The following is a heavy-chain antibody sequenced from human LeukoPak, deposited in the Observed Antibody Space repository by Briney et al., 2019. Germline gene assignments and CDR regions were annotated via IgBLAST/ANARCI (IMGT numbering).Heavy chain of an antibody. CDR1: GFAFGSEA. V-gene: IGHV3-23*01. CDR2: ISGSGGST. J-gene: IGHJ4*02. CDR3: ARDGIFSGGSGWYDY. Sequence: GGSLRLSCAVSGFAFGSEAMSWVRQAPGKGLKWVSVISGSGGSTYYADSVKGRFTISRGNSKNTLYLQMNSLRAEDTAVYYCARDGIFSGGSGWYDYWGQGTLVTVSS. D-gene: IGHD6-13*01.